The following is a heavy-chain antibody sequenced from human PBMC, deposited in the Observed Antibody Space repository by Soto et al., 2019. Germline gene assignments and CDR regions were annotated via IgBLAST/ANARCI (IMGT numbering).Heavy chain of an antibody. CDR1: GFTFSNAW. CDR2: IKSKTDGGTT. V-gene: IGHV3-15*07. D-gene: IGHD3-3*01. CDR3: TTDFVAVGAYYDFWSGYYRVDY. J-gene: IGHJ4*02. Sequence: EVQLVESGGGLVKPGGSLRLSCAASGFTFSNAWMNWVRQAPGKGLEWVGRIKSKTDGGTTDYAAPVKGRFTISRDDSKNTLYLQMNSLKTEDTAVYYCTTDFVAVGAYYDFWSGYYRVDYWGQGTLVTVSS.